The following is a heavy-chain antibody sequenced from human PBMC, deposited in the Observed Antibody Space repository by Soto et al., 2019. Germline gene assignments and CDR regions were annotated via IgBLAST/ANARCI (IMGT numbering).Heavy chain of an antibody. D-gene: IGHD2-15*01. Sequence: ASVKVSGKPSGYTFPIYTMNLLLQAPGQRLEWMGWINPDNGNTKSSQKFQDRVIITRDTSASTAYMDLSSLRSEDTAVYYCARGIATGQLDPWGQGTLVTVSS. V-gene: IGHV1-3*01. J-gene: IGHJ5*02. CDR3: ARGIATGQLDP. CDR1: GYTFPIYT. CDR2: INPDNGNT.